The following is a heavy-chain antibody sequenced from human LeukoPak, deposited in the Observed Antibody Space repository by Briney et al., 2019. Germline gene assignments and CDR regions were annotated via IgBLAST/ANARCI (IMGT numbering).Heavy chain of an antibody. J-gene: IGHJ5*02. CDR1: GGSFSGYY. D-gene: IGHD3-22*01. CDR3: AIRVSRHYYDSSGYYHNWFDP. Sequence: KPSDTLSLTCAVYGGSFSGYYWSWIRQPPGKGLEWIGEINHSGSTNYNPSLKSRVTISVDTSKNQFSLKLSSVTAADTAVYYCAIRVSRHYYDSSGYYHNWFDPWGQGTLVTVSS. CDR2: INHSGST. V-gene: IGHV4-34*01.